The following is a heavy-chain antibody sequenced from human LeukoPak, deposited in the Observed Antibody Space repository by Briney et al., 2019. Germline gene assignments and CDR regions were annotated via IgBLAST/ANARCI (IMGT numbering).Heavy chain of an antibody. J-gene: IGHJ4*02. CDR2: ISSSSSYI. D-gene: IGHD6-19*01. Sequence: GGSLRLSCAASGFTFSSYSMNWVRQAPGKGLEWVSSISSSSSYIYYADSVKGRFTISRDNAKNSLYLQMNSLRAEDTAVYYCARDRGAAVAGTLFDYWGQGTLVTVSS. CDR3: ARDRGAAVAGTLFDY. CDR1: GFTFSSYS. V-gene: IGHV3-21*01.